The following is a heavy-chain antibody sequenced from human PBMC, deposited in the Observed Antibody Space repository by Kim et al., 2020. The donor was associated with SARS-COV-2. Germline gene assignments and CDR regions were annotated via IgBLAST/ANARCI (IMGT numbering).Heavy chain of an antibody. V-gene: IGHV1-69*04. D-gene: IGHD6-13*01. J-gene: IGHJ6*03. CDR2: IIPILGIA. Sequence: SVKVSCKASGGTFSSYAISWVRQAPGQGLEWMGRIIPILGIANYAQKFQGRVTITADKSTSTAYMELSSLRSEDTAVYYCARVVAAAGTHYYYYMDVWGKGTTVTVSS. CDR3: ARVVAAAGTHYYYYMDV. CDR1: GGTFSSYA.